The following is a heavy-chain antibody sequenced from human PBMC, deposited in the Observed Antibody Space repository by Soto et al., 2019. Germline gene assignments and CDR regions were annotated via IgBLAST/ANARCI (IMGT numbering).Heavy chain of an antibody. Sequence: GGSLRLSCAASGFTVSSNYMSWVRQAPGKGLEWVSVIYSGGSTYYADSVKGRFTISRDNSKNTVYLQMNSLRAEDTAVYYCARDRYSGYDYYYFGMDVWGQGTTVTVSS. D-gene: IGHD5-12*01. CDR2: IYSGGST. CDR3: ARDRYSGYDYYYFGMDV. J-gene: IGHJ6*02. V-gene: IGHV3-53*01. CDR1: GFTVSSNY.